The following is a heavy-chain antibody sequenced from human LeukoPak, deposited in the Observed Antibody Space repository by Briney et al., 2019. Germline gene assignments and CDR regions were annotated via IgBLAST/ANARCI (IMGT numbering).Heavy chain of an antibody. D-gene: IGHD2-2*01. CDR2: ISGSGGST. Sequence: GGSLRLSCAASGFTFSSYAMSWVRQAPGKGLERVSAISGSGGSTYYADSVKGRFTISRDNSKNTLYLQMNSLRAEDTAVYYCAKDGRYCSSTSCSRSATVTFDYWGQGTLVTVSS. V-gene: IGHV3-23*01. CDR3: AKDGRYCSSTSCSRSATVTFDY. CDR1: GFTFSSYA. J-gene: IGHJ4*02.